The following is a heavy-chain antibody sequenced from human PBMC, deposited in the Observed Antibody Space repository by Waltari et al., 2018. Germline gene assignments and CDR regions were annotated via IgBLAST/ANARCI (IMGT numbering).Heavy chain of an antibody. CDR1: SGSFSGYY. J-gene: IGHJ3*01. D-gene: IGHD3-10*01. V-gene: IGHV4-34*01. CDR3: ARVRYYGSGNYYFDALDL. Sequence: QVQLQQWGAGLLRPLETLSLTCDVYSGSFSGYYWSWIRQSPGKGLEWIGEINHSGRTNYNPSLKSRVTISVDTSKNQFSLRVSSVTAADSAVYYCARVRYYGSGNYYFDALDLWGQGTMVTVSS. CDR2: INHSGRT.